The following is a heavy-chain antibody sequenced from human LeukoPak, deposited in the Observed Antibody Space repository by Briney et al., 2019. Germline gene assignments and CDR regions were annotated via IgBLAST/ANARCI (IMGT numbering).Heavy chain of an antibody. D-gene: IGHD2-2*02. Sequence: GASVKVSCKASGYTFTSYYMHWVRQAPGQGPEWMGIINPSGGSTTYAQKFQGRVTITADESTSTAYMELSSLRSEDTAVYYCARSEPCSSTSCYSYYYYYMDVWGKGTTVTVSS. V-gene: IGHV1-46*01. CDR1: GYTFTSYY. J-gene: IGHJ6*03. CDR2: INPSGGST. CDR3: ARSEPCSSTSCYSYYYYYMDV.